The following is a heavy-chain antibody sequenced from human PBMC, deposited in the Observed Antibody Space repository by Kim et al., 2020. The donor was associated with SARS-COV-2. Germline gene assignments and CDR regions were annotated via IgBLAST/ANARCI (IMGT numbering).Heavy chain of an antibody. CDR3: ARDLFCSGDPCSEH. CDR2: IKHDGSEK. J-gene: IGHJ1*01. Sequence: GGSLRLSCAASGFTLNYNWMNWFRQAPGKGLEWVAKIKHDGSEKFYVDSVKGRFTISRDNVKNSLFLQMNSLRAEDTAIYYCARDLFCSGDPCSEHWGQGTLVIVSS. V-gene: IGHV3-7*03. D-gene: IGHD2-15*01. CDR1: GFTLNYNW.